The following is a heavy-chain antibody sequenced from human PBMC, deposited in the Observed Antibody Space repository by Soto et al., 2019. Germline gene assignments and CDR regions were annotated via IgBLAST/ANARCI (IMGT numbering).Heavy chain of an antibody. CDR1: GGSFSGYY. CDR3: ARGGGQGLRLFDY. V-gene: IGHV4-34*01. D-gene: IGHD5-12*01. J-gene: IGHJ4*02. CDR2: INHSGST. Sequence: QVQLQQWGAGLLKPSETLSLTCAVYGGSFSGYYWSWIRQPPGKGLEWIGEINHSGSTNYNPSLKSRVTISVDTSKNQFSLKLSSVTAADTAVYYCARGGGQGLRLFDYWGKGTLVTVSS.